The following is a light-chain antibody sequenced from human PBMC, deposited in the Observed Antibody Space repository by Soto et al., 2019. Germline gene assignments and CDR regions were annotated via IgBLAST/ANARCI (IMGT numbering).Light chain of an antibody. J-gene: IGKJ1*01. CDR2: LAS. V-gene: IGKV3-20*01. CDR3: QQYGSSPPWT. CDR1: QSVSSSY. Sequence: ERVVTKYRGTLSLSPGERATLSCRASQSVSSSYLAWYQQKPGQPPRLLIYLASSRATGIPDRFSGSGSGTDFTLTISRLEPEDFAVYYCQQYGSSPPWTFGQGTKV.